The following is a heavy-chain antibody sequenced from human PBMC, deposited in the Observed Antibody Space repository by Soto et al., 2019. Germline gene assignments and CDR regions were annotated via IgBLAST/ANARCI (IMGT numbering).Heavy chain of an antibody. J-gene: IGHJ4*02. Sequence: QVQLVETGGGVVQPGRSLRLSCAASGFTFSSYAMHWVRQAPGKGLEWVAILWYDGSNKFYADSVKGRFTISRDNSKNTLYLQMNSLRAEDTAVYYCATDLADYWGQGTLVTVSS. CDR1: GFTFSSYA. D-gene: IGHD3-16*01. CDR3: ATDLADY. CDR2: LWYDGSNK. V-gene: IGHV3-33*01.